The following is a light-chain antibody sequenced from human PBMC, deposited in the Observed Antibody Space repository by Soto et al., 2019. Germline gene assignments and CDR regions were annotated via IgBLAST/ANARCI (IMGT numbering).Light chain of an antibody. CDR2: GAS. Sequence: EIVLTQSPGTLSLSPGERATLSCRASESVSSVYLAWYQHKPGQAPGLLIFGASSRATAIPDRFSGSGSGTDFTLTISRLEPEDFAVYYCQHYGGSFTFGQGTRLEIK. J-gene: IGKJ5*01. V-gene: IGKV3-20*01. CDR1: ESVSSVY. CDR3: QHYGGSFT.